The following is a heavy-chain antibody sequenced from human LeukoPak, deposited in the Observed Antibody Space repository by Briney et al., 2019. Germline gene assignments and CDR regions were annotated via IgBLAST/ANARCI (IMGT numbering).Heavy chain of an antibody. CDR2: MNPNSGGT. D-gene: IGHD3-22*01. CDR1: GYTFTSYD. CDR3: ARGWVDYYDSSGYYLFDY. V-gene: IGHV1-2*02. Sequence: VASVKVSCKASGYTFTSYDINWVRQATGQGLEWMGWMNPNSGGTNYAQKFQGRVTMTRDTSISTAYMELSRLRSDDTAVYYCARGWVDYYDSSGYYLFDYWGQGTLVTVSS. J-gene: IGHJ4*02.